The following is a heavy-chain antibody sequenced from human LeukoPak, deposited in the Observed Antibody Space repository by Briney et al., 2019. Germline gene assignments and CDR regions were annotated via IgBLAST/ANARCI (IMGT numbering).Heavy chain of an antibody. CDR1: GFTFSSYG. Sequence: GGSLRPSCAASGFTFSSYGMHWVRQAPGKGLEWVSTISAGGGSTFYADSGKGRFTISRDNSKNTLYLQMSSLRAEDTAVYYCAKDLTGKTGYFDYWGQGTLVTVSS. V-gene: IGHV3-23*01. CDR3: AKDLTGKTGYFDY. D-gene: IGHD1-20*01. CDR2: ISAGGGST. J-gene: IGHJ4*02.